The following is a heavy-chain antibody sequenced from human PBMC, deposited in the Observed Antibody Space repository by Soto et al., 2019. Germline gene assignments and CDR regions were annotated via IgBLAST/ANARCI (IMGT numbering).Heavy chain of an antibody. V-gene: IGHV4-30-2*01. CDR2: IYHSGST. CDR1: GGPISSGGYS. D-gene: IGHD3-3*01. CDR3: ARGSTIFGVVTHYGMDV. Sequence: LSLTCAVSGGPISSGGYSWSWIRQPPGKGLEWIGYIYHSGSTYYNPSLKSRVTISVDRSKNQFSLKLSSVTAADTAVYYCARGSTIFGVVTHYGMDVWGQGTTVTVSS. J-gene: IGHJ6*02.